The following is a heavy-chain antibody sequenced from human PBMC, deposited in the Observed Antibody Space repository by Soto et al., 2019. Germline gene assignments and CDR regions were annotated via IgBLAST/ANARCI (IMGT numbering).Heavy chain of an antibody. J-gene: IGHJ4*02. Sequence: SSVKGSCKGAGYTLTELSVRWVRQAPGKGLEWMGGFDPEFGEIIYAQKFQGRLTMTEDTSTHQCSLTLSSMTAADTAVYSCALRSMAVVPEYWGQGTLVTVSS. V-gene: IGHV1-24*01. CDR3: ALRSMAVVPEY. D-gene: IGHD3-22*01. CDR2: FDPEFGEI. CDR1: GYTLTELS.